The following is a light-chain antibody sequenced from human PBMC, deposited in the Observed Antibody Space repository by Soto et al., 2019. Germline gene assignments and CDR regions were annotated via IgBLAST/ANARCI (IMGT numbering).Light chain of an antibody. CDR2: DVS. CDR1: SSDVGAYNY. J-gene: IGLJ2*01. Sequence: QSALTQPASVSGSPGQSITISCTGTSSDVGAYNYVSWYQQHPGKVPKLMIYDVSNRPSGVSNRFSGSKSGNTASLTISGRQAEDEADYYCSSYTSSSTVVFGGGTKVTVL. V-gene: IGLV2-14*01. CDR3: SSYTSSSTVV.